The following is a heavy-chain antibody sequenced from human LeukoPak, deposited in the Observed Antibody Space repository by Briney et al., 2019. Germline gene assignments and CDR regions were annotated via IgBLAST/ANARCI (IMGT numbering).Heavy chain of an antibody. V-gene: IGHV1-2*02. Sequence: ASVKVSCKASGYTFTDYYLHWVRQAPGQGLEWVGWINPNPNSGGTSYAQKFQGRVIMTRDTSTNTAYMELSGLRSDDTAVYFCARGSYGYDWGQGTLVTVSS. CDR1: GYTFTDYY. J-gene: IGHJ4*02. CDR2: INPNPNSGGT. D-gene: IGHD1-26*01. CDR3: ARGSYGYD.